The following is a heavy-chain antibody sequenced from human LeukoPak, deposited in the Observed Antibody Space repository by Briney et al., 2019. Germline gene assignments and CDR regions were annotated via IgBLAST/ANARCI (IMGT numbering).Heavy chain of an antibody. CDR2: ISDGGAST. CDR1: GFTFRSYA. V-gene: IGHV3-23*01. J-gene: IGHJ4*02. CDR3: AKAIVATITDLDY. D-gene: IGHD5-12*01. Sequence: GGSLRLSCAASGFTFRSYAMSWVRQAPGKGLEWVSAISDGGASTYYADSVKGRFTISRDNSENTLYLQMNSLRAEDAAVYYCAKAIVATITDLDYWGQGTLVTVSS.